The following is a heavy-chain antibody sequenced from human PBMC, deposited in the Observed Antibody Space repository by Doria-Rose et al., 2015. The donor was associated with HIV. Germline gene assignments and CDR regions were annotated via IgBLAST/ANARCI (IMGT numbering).Heavy chain of an antibody. CDR1: GVSLSSPGMG. V-gene: IGHV2-26*01. CDR3: ARIKSSRWYHKYYFDF. J-gene: IGHJ4*02. CDR2: IFSDDEG. Sequence: SGPVLVKPTETLTLTCTVSGVSLSSPGMGVSWIRQHPGKALEWLASIFSDDEGSYKTSLKSRLTIARGTSKSQVVLTMTDMDPVGTATYYCARIKSSRWYHKYYFDFWGQGTLVIVSA. D-gene: IGHD6-13*01.